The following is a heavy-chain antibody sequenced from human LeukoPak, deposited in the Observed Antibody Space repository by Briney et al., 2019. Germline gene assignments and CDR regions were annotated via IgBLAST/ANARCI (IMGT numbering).Heavy chain of an antibody. V-gene: IGHV3-11*01. Sequence: GGSLRLSCAASGFTFSDYYMSWIRQAPGKGLEWVSYISSSGRTIYYADSVKGRFTISRDNAKNSLYLQMNSLRAEDTAVYYCARVRAIAAAGTEHYFDYWGQGTLVTVSS. CDR2: ISSSGRTI. J-gene: IGHJ4*02. CDR3: ARVRAIAAAGTEHYFDY. D-gene: IGHD6-13*01. CDR1: GFTFSDYY.